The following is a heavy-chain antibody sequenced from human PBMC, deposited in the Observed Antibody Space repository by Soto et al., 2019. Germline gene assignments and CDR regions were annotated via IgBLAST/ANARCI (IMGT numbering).Heavy chain of an antibody. D-gene: IGHD3-10*01. CDR1: GFTFSNYA. V-gene: IGHV3-23*01. Sequence: GVSLRLSCVASGFTFSNYAMIWVRQAPGKGLEWVSGISSSDGRTYYADSVKGRFTISRDNSKNTLYMQMNSLRAEDTAVYYCAKEAMVRGVIITDYYFDYWGQGTLVTVSS. CDR2: ISSSDGRT. CDR3: AKEAMVRGVIITDYYFDY. J-gene: IGHJ4*02.